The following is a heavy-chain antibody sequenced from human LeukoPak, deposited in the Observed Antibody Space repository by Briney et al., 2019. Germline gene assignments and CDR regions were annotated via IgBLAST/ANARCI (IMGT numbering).Heavy chain of an antibody. J-gene: IGHJ2*01. CDR2: IDEIGRT. Sequence: PSETLSLTCAVYGESFSHYYWNWIRQSPGKGLEWIGEIDEIGRTNYNPSLKSRVTISVDTSKNQFSLKLSSVTAADTAMYYCARSLIQFGRLWYFDLWGRGTLVTVSS. CDR1: GESFSHYY. V-gene: IGHV4-34*01. D-gene: IGHD3-10*01. CDR3: ARSLIQFGRLWYFDL.